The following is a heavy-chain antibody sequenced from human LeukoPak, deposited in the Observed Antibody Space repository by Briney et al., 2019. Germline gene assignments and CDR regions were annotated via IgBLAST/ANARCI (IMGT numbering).Heavy chain of an antibody. CDR2: INPNSGGT. Sequence: ASVKVSCKASGYTFTGYYMHWVRQAPGQGLEWMGWINPNSGGTNYAQKFQGRVTMTRDTSISTAYMELSRLRSDDTAVYYCARAPRVGGVWATVTTGDALDIWGQGTMVTVSS. D-gene: IGHD4-17*01. CDR3: ARAPRVGGVWATVTTGDALDI. V-gene: IGHV1-2*02. J-gene: IGHJ3*02. CDR1: GYTFTGYY.